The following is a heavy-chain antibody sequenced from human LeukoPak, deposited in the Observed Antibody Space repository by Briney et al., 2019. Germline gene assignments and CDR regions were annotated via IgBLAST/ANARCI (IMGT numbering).Heavy chain of an antibody. J-gene: IGHJ4*02. CDR1: GFTFSSYS. CDR3: ARGGAARPDF. CDR2: ISSSGSTI. V-gene: IGHV3-48*04. Sequence: GGSLRLSCAASGFTFSSYSMNWVRQAPGKGLEWVSYISSSGSTIYYADSVKGRFTISRDNAKNSLYLQMNSLRVEDTAIYYCARGGAARPDFWGQGTLVTVSS. D-gene: IGHD6-6*01.